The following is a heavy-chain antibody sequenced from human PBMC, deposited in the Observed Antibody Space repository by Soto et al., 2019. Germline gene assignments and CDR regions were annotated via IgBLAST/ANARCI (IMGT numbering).Heavy chain of an antibody. CDR1: GFTFSSYA. Sequence: QPGGSLRLSCPASGFTFSSYAMSWVRQAPGKGLEWVSAISGSGGSTYYADSVKGRFTISRDNSKNTLYLQMNGLRAEDTAVYYCAKDETLRFLEWLSTDAFDIWGQGTMVTV. J-gene: IGHJ3*02. CDR2: ISGSGGST. CDR3: AKDETLRFLEWLSTDAFDI. D-gene: IGHD3-3*01. V-gene: IGHV3-23*01.